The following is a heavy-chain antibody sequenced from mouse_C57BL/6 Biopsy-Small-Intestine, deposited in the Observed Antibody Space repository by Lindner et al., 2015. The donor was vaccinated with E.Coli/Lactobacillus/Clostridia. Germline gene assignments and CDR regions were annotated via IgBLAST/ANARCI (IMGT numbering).Heavy chain of an antibody. CDR1: GYSFTGYN. V-gene: IGHV1-39*01. J-gene: IGHJ4*01. D-gene: IGHD2-12*01. CDR3: ARGGPYYSYYYAMDY. Sequence: VQLQESGAELVKPGASVKISCKASGYSFTGYNMNWVKQSHGKSLEWIGNINPYYGSTSYNQKFKGKATLTVDKSSSTAYMQLNSLTSEDSAVYYCARGGPYYSYYYAMDYWGQGTSVTVSS. CDR2: INPYYGST.